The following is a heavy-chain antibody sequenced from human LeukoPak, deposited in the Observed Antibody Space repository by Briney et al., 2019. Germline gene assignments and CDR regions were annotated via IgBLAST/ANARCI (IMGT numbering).Heavy chain of an antibody. Sequence: ASVKVSCKASGYTFTGYYMHWVRQAPGQGLEWMGWINPNSGGTNYAQKFQGRVTMTRDTSISTAYMELSRLRSDDTAVYHCASSITMTLVVNPAPNFDYWGQGTLVTVSS. D-gene: IGHD3-22*01. J-gene: IGHJ4*02. CDR2: INPNSGGT. CDR1: GYTFTGYY. V-gene: IGHV1-2*02. CDR3: ASSITMTLVVNPAPNFDY.